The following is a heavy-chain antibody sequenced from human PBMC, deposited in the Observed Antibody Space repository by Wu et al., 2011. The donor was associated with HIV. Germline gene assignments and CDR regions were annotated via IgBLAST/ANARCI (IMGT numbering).Heavy chain of an antibody. Sequence: QVQLVQSGAEVKKPGSSVKVFCKASGGSFSSYAVSWVRLAPGQGLEWMGWINPTSGDTDYVQKFQGRVTMTRDTSISTAYMELSRLRSDDTAIYYCAREQLSGANSCYSLDYWGQGTLVTVSS. V-gene: IGHV1-2*02. CDR1: GGSFSSYA. CDR3: AREQLSGANSCYSLDY. J-gene: IGHJ4*02. CDR2: INPTSGDT. D-gene: IGHD2-21*01.